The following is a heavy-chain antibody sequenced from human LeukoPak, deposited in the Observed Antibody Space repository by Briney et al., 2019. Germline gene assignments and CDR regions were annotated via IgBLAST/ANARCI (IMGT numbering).Heavy chain of an antibody. CDR1: GFSFSTSS. Sequence: GGSLRLSCVASGFSFSTSSMTWVRQSPGKGLEWLANIKEDGSGKVYVDSVKGRFTISRDNAKNSLYLQMNTLRVDDSAVYYCARDPYSGKYGAFDIWGHGTMVTISS. CDR3: ARDPYSGKYGAFDI. V-gene: IGHV3-7*01. D-gene: IGHD1-26*01. CDR2: IKEDGSGK. J-gene: IGHJ3*02.